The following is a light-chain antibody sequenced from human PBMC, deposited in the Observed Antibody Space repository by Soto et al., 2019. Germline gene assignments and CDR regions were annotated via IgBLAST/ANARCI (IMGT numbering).Light chain of an antibody. CDR3: MQGTHLPPT. Sequence: DVVMTQTPLSLSVAPGQPASISCKSSQSLLHITGETFLFWYLQKPGQSPQLLIYEVSTRVSGVPDRFSGSGSGTDFTLEISRVETDDVGIYYCMQGTHLPPTFGQGTRLGIE. V-gene: IGKV2-29*03. CDR1: QSLLHITGETF. J-gene: IGKJ5*01. CDR2: EVS.